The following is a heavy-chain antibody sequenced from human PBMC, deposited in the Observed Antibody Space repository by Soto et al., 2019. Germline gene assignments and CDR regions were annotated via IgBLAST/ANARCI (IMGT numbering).Heavy chain of an antibody. CDR1: GGSISSYY. CDR2: IYYSGST. CDR3: ASSSGIAAAGDNWFDP. J-gene: IGHJ5*02. D-gene: IGHD6-13*01. V-gene: IGHV4-59*01. Sequence: TLSLTCTVSGGSISSYYWSWIRQPPGKGLEWIGYIYYSGSTNYNPSLKSRVTISVDTSKNQFSLKLSSVTAADTAVYYCASSSGIAAAGDNWFDPWGQGTLVTVSS.